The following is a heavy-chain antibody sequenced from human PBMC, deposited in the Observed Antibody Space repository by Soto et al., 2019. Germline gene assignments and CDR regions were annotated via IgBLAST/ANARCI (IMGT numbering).Heavy chain of an antibody. CDR3: AMIHSGSFVFDI. CDR1: GLTFNYYD. J-gene: IGHJ3*02. V-gene: IGHV3-30*03. D-gene: IGHD1-26*01. Sequence: QVQLVESGGGVAQPGRSLILCCTASGLTFNYYDIHWVRQAPGKGLEWVAVISSDGTNKYYVESVKGRFAISRDNSKSTPYLLMNTLRTEDTALYYCAMIHSGSFVFDIWGQGTMVTVSS. CDR2: ISSDGTNK.